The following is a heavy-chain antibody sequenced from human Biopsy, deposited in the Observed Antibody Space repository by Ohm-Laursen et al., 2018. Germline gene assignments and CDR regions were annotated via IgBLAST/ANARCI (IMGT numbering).Heavy chain of an antibody. J-gene: IGHJ5*02. V-gene: IGHV1-69*01. Sequence: SSVKVSCKASGYTFSSYDVTWVRQAPGQGPEWMGGIIPIFETIDYAPKFQDRVTITADESTRTVYMELSSLKSEDTAVYYCARRYCSSTSCSPPFYSWFDPWGQGTLVTVSS. D-gene: IGHD2-2*01. CDR2: IIPIFETI. CDR3: ARRYCSSTSCSPPFYSWFDP. CDR1: GYTFSSYD.